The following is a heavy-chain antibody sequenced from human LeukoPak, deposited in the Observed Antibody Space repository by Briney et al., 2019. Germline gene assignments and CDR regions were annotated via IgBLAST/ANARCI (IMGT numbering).Heavy chain of an antibody. V-gene: IGHV4-39*07. D-gene: IGHD2-21*02. CDR3: ARAPIVVVTAPFDY. Sequence: ASETLSLTCTVSGGSISSSSYYWGWIRQPPGKGLEWIGSIYYSGCTYYNPSLKSRVTISVDKSKNQFSLKLSSVTAADTAVYYCARAPIVVVTAPFDYWGQGTLVTVSS. CDR2: IYYSGCT. J-gene: IGHJ4*02. CDR1: GGSISSSSYY.